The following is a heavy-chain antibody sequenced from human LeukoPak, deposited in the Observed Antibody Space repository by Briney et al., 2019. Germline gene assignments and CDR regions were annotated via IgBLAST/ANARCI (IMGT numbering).Heavy chain of an antibody. CDR1: GYSISSGYY. Sequence: SGTLSLTCTVSGYSISSGYYWGWIRQPPGKGLEWIGSIYHSGSTYYNPSLKSRVTISVDTSKNQFSLKLSSVTAADTAVYYCARHRAGTLIDYWGQGTLVTVSS. D-gene: IGHD1-1*01. CDR3: ARHRAGTLIDY. CDR2: IYHSGST. V-gene: IGHV4-38-2*02. J-gene: IGHJ4*02.